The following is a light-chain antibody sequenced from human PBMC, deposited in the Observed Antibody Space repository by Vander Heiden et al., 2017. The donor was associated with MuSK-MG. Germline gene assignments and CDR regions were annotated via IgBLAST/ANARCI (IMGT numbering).Light chain of an antibody. CDR2: VAS. CDR1: QSISSF. J-gene: IGKJ1*01. V-gene: IGKV1-39*01. CDR3: QQSDSTPWT. Sequence: DIQLTQSPSSLSASVGDRVTITCRASQSISSFVNWYHQTPGKAPKLLIYVASKSQSGVPSRFSGSGSGTDFPLTISRRQPEDFASYYWQQSDSTPWTFGQGTKVEIK.